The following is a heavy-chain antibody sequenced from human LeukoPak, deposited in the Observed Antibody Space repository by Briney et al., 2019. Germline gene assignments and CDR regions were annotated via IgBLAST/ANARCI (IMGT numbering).Heavy chain of an antibody. CDR3: ARGGATVTTYYYMDV. CDR1: GGTFTSYG. Sequence: GSSVKVSCKASGGTFTSYGISWVRQAPGQGLEWMGWTSTYNGNTNYAQKLQGRVTMTTDTSTSTAYMELSRLRSDDTAVYYCARGGATVTTYYYMDVWGKGTTVTVSS. D-gene: IGHD4-17*01. J-gene: IGHJ6*03. V-gene: IGHV1-18*01. CDR2: TSTYNGNT.